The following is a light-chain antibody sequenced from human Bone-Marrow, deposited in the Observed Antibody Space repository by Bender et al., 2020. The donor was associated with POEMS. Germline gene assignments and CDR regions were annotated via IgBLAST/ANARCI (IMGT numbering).Light chain of an antibody. J-gene: IGLJ1*01. CDR2: DVS. Sequence: QSALTQPASVSGSPGQSITVSCTGTSSDVVNYNYVSWYQHHPGKAPKLMIYDVSKRPSGVPDRFSGSKSGNAASLTISGLQAEDEADYYCCSYAGTYTYVFGSGTEVTVL. CDR3: CSYAGTYTYV. CDR1: SSDVVNYNY. V-gene: IGLV2-11*01.